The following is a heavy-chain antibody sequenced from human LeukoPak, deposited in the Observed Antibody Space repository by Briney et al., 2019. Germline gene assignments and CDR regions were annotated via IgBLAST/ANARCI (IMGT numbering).Heavy chain of an antibody. J-gene: IGHJ4*02. V-gene: IGHV5-51*01. CDR2: IYPGDSDT. CDR3: ARPGSSYYYDSSGFDY. D-gene: IGHD3-22*01. CDR1: GYSFTSYW. Sequence: GESLKISCKGSGYSFTSYWIGWVRQMPGKGLEWMGIIYPGDSDTRYSPSFQGQVTISADKSISTAYLQWSSLKGSDTAMYYCARPGSSYYYDSSGFDYWGQGTLVTVSS.